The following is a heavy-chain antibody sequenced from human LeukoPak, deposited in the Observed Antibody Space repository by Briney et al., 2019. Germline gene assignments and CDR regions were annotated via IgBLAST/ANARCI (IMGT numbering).Heavy chain of an antibody. J-gene: IGHJ4*02. CDR3: VSDSGGRSGGDS. CDR2: INGDGSST. CDR1: GFIFRTFW. Sequence: GXSLRLSCAASGFIFRTFWMHWLRQVPGKGLVWVSRINGDGSSTTYASSVKGRFTISRDNAKNTLYLQINSLRAEDTAVYYCVSDSGGRSGGDSWGQGTLVTVSS. D-gene: IGHD3-10*01. V-gene: IGHV3-74*01.